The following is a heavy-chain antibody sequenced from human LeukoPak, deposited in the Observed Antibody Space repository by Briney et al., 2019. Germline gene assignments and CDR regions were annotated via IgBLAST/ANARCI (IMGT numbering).Heavy chain of an antibody. CDR2: ISYDGSNK. CDR1: GFTLSSYG. D-gene: IGHD4-23*01. J-gene: IGHJ4*02. CDR3: AKDWTTVVTPGADY. Sequence: GGSLRLSCAASGFTLSSYGMHWVRQAPGKGLEWVAVISYDGSNKYYADSVKGRFTISRDNSKDTLYLQMNSLRAEDTAVYYCAKDWTTVVTPGADYWGQGTLVTVSS. V-gene: IGHV3-30*18.